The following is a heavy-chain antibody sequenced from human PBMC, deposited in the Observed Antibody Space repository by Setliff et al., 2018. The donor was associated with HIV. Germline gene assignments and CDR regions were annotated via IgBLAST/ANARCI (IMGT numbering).Heavy chain of an antibody. CDR3: VRGSGYYYFDN. Sequence: PGGSLRLSCAASGFTFSSYAMSWVRQAPGKGLVWVFGMNTDGSSTRYADSVKGRFTISRDNAKNMLYLQMNSLSADDTAVYYCVRGSGYYYFDNWGQGALVTVSS. CDR2: MNTDGSST. V-gene: IGHV3-74*01. J-gene: IGHJ4*02. CDR1: GFTFSSYA. D-gene: IGHD3-22*01.